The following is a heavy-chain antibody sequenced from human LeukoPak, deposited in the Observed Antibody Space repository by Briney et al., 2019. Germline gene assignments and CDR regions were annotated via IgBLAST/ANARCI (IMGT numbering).Heavy chain of an antibody. CDR3: AKGNEYSSSSGSDY. V-gene: IGHV3-23*01. Sequence: GGSLRLSCAAPGFTFSSYAMSWVRQAPGKGLEWVSAISGSGGSTYYADSVMGRFTISRDNSKNTLYLQMNSLRAEDTAVYYCAKGNEYSSSSGSDYWGQGTLVTVSS. CDR2: ISGSGGST. CDR1: GFTFSSYA. D-gene: IGHD6-6*01. J-gene: IGHJ4*02.